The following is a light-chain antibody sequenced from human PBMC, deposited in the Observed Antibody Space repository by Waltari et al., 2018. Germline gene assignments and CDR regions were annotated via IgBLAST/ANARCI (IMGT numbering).Light chain of an antibody. Sequence: QSALTQPASVSGSPGQSITISCTGSDSDVGTYNLVSWYQQHPGKAPKLMIYEVTKRHSGVTNRFSGSKSGNTASLTSSGLQAEDEADYYCCSYAGSSTVFGGGTKLTVL. CDR2: EVT. V-gene: IGLV2-23*02. CDR1: DSDVGTYNL. J-gene: IGLJ3*02. CDR3: CSYAGSSTV.